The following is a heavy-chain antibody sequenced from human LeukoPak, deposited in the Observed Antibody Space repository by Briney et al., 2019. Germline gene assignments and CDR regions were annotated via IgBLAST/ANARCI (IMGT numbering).Heavy chain of an antibody. Sequence: GGSLRLSCAASGFTFSSYGMYWVRQAPGKGLEWVSFISSSSSYIYYADSVKGRFTISRDNAKNSLYLQMNSLRAEDTAVFYCARDMVQLWSGFDYWGQGTLVTVPS. CDR3: ARDMVQLWSGFDY. CDR1: GFTFSSYG. D-gene: IGHD3-10*01. CDR2: ISSSSSYI. V-gene: IGHV3-21*01. J-gene: IGHJ4*02.